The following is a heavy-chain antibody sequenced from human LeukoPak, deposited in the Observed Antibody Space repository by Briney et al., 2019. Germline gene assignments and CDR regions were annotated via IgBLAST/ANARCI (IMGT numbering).Heavy chain of an antibody. Sequence: SETLSLTCTVSGGSISSYYWSWIRQPPGKGLVWIGYIYYSGYTNYNPSLKSRVTISVDTSKNQFSLKLSSVTAADTAVYYCARAVWGSPYFDYWGQGTLVTVSS. CDR2: IYYSGYT. D-gene: IGHD3-16*01. V-gene: IGHV4-59*01. CDR1: GGSISSYY. CDR3: ARAVWGSPYFDY. J-gene: IGHJ4*02.